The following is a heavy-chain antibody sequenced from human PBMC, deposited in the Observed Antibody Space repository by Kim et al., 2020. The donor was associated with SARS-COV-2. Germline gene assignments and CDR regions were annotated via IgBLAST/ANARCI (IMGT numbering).Heavy chain of an antibody. V-gene: IGHV3-9*01. J-gene: IGHJ4*02. Sequence: GGSLRLSCAASGFTFDDYAMHWVRQAPGKGLEWVSGISWNSGSIGYADSVKGRFTISRDNAKNSLYLQMNSLRAEDTALYYCAKDETDYGDFPPGYWGQGTLVTVPS. CDR1: GFTFDDYA. D-gene: IGHD4-17*01. CDR2: ISWNSGSI. CDR3: AKDETDYGDFPPGY.